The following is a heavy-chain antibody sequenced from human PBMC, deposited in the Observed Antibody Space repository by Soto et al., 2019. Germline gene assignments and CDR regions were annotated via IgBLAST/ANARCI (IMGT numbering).Heavy chain of an antibody. J-gene: IGHJ4*02. CDR2: IDSDGSRI. V-gene: IGHV3-74*01. D-gene: IGHD2-15*01. CDR3: VRTRLVVAVATRGAF. CDR1: GFTFSNYW. Sequence: EVQLVESGGGLVQPGESLRLSCAASGFTFSNYWMHWVRQAPGKGLVWVSRIDSDGSRITYADFVKGRFTISRDNAKNTVYLHMNSLTAEDTAVYYCVRTRLVVAVATRGAFWGQGTLVTVSS.